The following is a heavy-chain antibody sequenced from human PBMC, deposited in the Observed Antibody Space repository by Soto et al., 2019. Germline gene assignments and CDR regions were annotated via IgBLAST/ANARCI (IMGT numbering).Heavy chain of an antibody. Sequence: PGGSLRLSCGASGFTYSTYTMHWVRQAPGKGLEWVAVISYDGNNKFYADSVKGRFTISRDNSKNTLYLQMNSLRAEDTAVYYCARALDRSGYYDYWGQGTLVTVSS. CDR1: GFTYSTYT. CDR2: ISYDGNNK. J-gene: IGHJ4*02. CDR3: ARALDRSGYYDY. D-gene: IGHD3-22*01. V-gene: IGHV3-30*14.